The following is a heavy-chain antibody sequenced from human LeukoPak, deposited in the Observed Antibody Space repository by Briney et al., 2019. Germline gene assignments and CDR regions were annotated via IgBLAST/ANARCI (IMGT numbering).Heavy chain of an antibody. J-gene: IGHJ4*02. D-gene: IGHD6-19*01. V-gene: IGHV3-30*18. Sequence: GRSLRLSCAASGFTFSSYGMHWVRQAPGKGLEWVAVISYDGSNKYYADSVKGRFTISRDNSKNTLYLQMNSLRAEDTAVYYCAKDWVYKSVAGKIMDYWGQGTLVTVSS. CDR1: GFTFSSYG. CDR3: AKDWVYKSVAGKIMDY. CDR2: ISYDGSNK.